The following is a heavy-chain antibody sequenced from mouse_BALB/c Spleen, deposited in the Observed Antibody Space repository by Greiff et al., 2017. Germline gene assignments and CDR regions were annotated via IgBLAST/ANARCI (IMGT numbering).Heavy chain of an antibody. D-gene: IGHD1-2*01. V-gene: IGHV4-1*02. CDR2: INPDSSTI. CDR3: ARGGLRLPWYFDV. Sequence: EVQLQQSGGGLVQPGGSLKLSCAASGFDFSRYWMSWVRQAPGKGLEWIGEINPDSSTINYTPSLKDKFIISRDNAKNTLYLQMSKVRSEDTALYYCARGGLRLPWYFDVWGAGTTVTVSS. J-gene: IGHJ1*01. CDR1: GFDFSRYW.